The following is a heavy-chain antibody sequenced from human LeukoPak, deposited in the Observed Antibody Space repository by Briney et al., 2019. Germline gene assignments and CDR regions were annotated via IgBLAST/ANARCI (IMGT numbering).Heavy chain of an antibody. CDR2: IYSGGST. V-gene: IGHV3-66*01. CDR3: AREKTDYYYGMDV. CDR1: GFTVSSNY. J-gene: IGHJ6*02. Sequence: GGSLRLSCAASGFTVSSNYMSWVRQAPGKGLEWVSVIYSGGSTYYADSVKGRFTISRDNSKNTLYLQMNSLRAEDTAVYYCAREKTDYYYGMDVWGQGTTVTVSS.